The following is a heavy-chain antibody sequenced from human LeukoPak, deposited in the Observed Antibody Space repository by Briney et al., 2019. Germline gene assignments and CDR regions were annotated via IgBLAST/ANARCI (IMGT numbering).Heavy chain of an antibody. CDR3: ARLILTEVPTRGYFDS. Sequence: PGGSLRLSCAVSGFIFSKYGMTWLRQAPGKGLEWVSGIALNGGDTDYADSVRGRFTISRDNFQNSLYLQMNSLRAEDTAVYYCARLILTEVPTRGYFDSWGQGTLVTVSS. D-gene: IGHD3-9*01. V-gene: IGHV3-23*01. CDR1: GFIFSKYG. CDR2: IALNGGDT. J-gene: IGHJ4*02.